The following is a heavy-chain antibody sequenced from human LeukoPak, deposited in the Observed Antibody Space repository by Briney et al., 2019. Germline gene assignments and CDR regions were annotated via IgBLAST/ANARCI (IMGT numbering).Heavy chain of an antibody. V-gene: IGHV4-61*03. J-gene: IGHJ3*02. CDR1: GGSVSSGSYY. D-gene: IGHD3-3*01. CDR2: IYYSGST. Sequence: PSETLSLTCTVSGGSVSSGSYYWSWIRQPPGKGLEWIGYIYYSGSTYYNPSLKSRVTISLDTSMNHFSLKMKSVTAADTAVYYCARLRFLEWLLSSEAFDIWGQGTVVTVSS. CDR3: ARLRFLEWLLSSEAFDI.